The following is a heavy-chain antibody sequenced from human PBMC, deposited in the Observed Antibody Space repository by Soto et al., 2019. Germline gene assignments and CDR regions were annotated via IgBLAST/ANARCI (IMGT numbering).Heavy chain of an antibody. Sequence: EVQLLESGGVLVQPGESLRLSCAATGFTFRDFAMTWVRQAPGKGLEWVSTITGSGVGMHYADSVKGRFTISRDNSKNTSYLQMNSLRAEDTAVYHCAKTNPSKPNTNGWYDWFATWGQGTLVTVSS. V-gene: IGHV3-23*01. CDR1: GFTFRDFA. CDR2: ITGSGVGM. J-gene: IGHJ5*02. D-gene: IGHD6-19*01. CDR3: AKTNPSKPNTNGWYDWFAT.